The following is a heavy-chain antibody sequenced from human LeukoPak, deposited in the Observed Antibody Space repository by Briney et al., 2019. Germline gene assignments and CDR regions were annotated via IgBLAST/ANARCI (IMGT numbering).Heavy chain of an antibody. Sequence: ASVKVSCKASGYTFTDYYIHWVRQAPGQGPEWVGWINPNSGATNYAQKFHGRVTMASDTSIRTAYMDLNRVGPDDTAVYYCAKTARRGGQNWLDPWGQGTLVTVSS. V-gene: IGHV1-2*02. J-gene: IGHJ5*02. CDR2: INPNSGAT. CDR1: GYTFTDYY. CDR3: AKTARRGGQNWLDP. D-gene: IGHD3-16*01.